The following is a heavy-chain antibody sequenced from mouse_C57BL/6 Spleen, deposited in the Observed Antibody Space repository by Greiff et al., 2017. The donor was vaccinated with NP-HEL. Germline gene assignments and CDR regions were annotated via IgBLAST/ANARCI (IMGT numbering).Heavy chain of an antibody. CDR3: TRGSSGYPYYAMDY. V-gene: IGHV6-6*01. CDR1: GFTFSDAW. CDR2: IRNKANNHAT. J-gene: IGHJ4*01. Sequence: EVKLMESGGGLVQPGGSMKLSCAASGFTFSDAWMDWVRQSPEKGLEWVAEIRNKANNHATYYGESVKGRFTISRDDSKSSVYLQMNSLRAEDTGIYYCTRGSSGYPYYAMDYWGQGTSVTVSS. D-gene: IGHD3-2*02.